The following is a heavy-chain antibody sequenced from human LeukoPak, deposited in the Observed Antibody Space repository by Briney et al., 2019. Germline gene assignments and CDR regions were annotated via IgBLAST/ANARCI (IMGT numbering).Heavy chain of an antibody. CDR1: GGTFSSYA. J-gene: IGHJ4*02. CDR2: IIPIFGTA. Sequence: SVKVSCKASGGTFSSYAISWVRQAPGQGLEWMGGIIPIFGTANYAQKLQGRVTMTTDTSTSTAYMELRSLRSDDTAVYYCARDLPGGDDILTGYYGYYFDYWGQGTLVTVSS. V-gene: IGHV1-69*05. CDR3: ARDLPGGDDILTGYYGYYFDY. D-gene: IGHD3-9*01.